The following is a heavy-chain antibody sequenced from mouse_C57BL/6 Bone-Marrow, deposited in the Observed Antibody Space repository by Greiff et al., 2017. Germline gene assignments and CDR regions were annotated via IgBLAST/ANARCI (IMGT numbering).Heavy chain of an antibody. D-gene: IGHD1-2*01. CDR2: IHPNSGST. V-gene: IGHV1-64*01. Sequence: VQLQQSGAELVKPGASVKLSCKASGYTFTSYWMHWVKQRPGQGLEWIGMIHPNSGSTNYNEKFKSKATLTVDKSSSTAYMKLSSLTSEDSAVDYCARPITTRDYFDYWGQGTTLTVSS. J-gene: IGHJ2*01. CDR3: ARPITTRDYFDY. CDR1: GYTFTSYW.